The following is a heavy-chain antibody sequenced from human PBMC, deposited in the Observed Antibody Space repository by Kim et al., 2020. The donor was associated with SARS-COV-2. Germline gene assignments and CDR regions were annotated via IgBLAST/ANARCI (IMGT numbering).Heavy chain of an antibody. CDR2: IYYSGST. D-gene: IGHD5-12*01. J-gene: IGHJ3*02. V-gene: IGHV4-39*01. Sequence: SETLSLTCTVSGGSISSSSYYWGWLRQPPGKGLEWIGSIYYSGSTYYNPSLKSRVTISVDTSKNQFSLKLSSVTAAATAVYYCARHQGMGWLQSDAFDIWGEGTMVTVSS. CDR1: GGSISSSSYY. CDR3: ARHQGMGWLQSDAFDI.